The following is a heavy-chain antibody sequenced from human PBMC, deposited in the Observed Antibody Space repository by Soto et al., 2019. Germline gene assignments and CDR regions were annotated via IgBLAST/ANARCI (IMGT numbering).Heavy chain of an antibody. CDR2: IFNSRIT. CDR1: GASVTSDTYY. D-gene: IGHD2-2*02. V-gene: IGHV4-61*01. J-gene: IGHJ3*02. CDR3: ARSTQFCSSTSCYTTGDTFDI. Sequence: SETLSLTCTVSGASVTSDTYYWSWIRLPPGKGLEWIGYIFNSRITNYNPALKSRGTISVDTSKNQFTLKLGSVTAADTAVYFCARSTQFCSSTSCYTTGDTFDIWGQGTMVTVSS.